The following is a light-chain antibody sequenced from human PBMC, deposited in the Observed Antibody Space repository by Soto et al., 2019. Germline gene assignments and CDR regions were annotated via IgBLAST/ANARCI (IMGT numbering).Light chain of an antibody. Sequence: EIVLTQSPGTLSLSPGERATPFCGASQSVTSTSIAWHQQRPGQAPRLLIFGASSRATGIPDRFSGSGSGTDFTLTISRLEPEDFAVYFCQQYGTSPGLFTFGPGTKVDIK. V-gene: IGKV3-20*01. CDR2: GAS. J-gene: IGKJ3*01. CDR3: QQYGTSPGLFT. CDR1: QSVTSTS.